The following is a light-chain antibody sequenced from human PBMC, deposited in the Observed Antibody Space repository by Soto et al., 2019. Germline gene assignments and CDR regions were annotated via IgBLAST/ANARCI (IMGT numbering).Light chain of an antibody. CDR1: QSVSSSH. CDR3: AQYGTPLWP. CDR2: GAS. J-gene: IGKJ1*01. V-gene: IGKV3-20*01. Sequence: EIVLTQSPGTLSLSPGERATLSCRASQSVSSSHLAWYQQRPGQAPRLLIYGASNRAIGIPDRFIGSGSGSYFTITISRLEPEDFAVYYCAQYGTPLWPFGQGNKVEIK.